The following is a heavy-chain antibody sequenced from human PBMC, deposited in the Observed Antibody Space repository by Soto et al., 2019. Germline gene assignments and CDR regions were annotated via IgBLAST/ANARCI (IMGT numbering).Heavy chain of an antibody. J-gene: IGHJ6*02. CDR1: GFTFSSYG. V-gene: IGHV3-33*01. D-gene: IGHD5-18*01. Sequence: GGSLRLSCAASGFTFSSYGMHWVRQAPGKGLEWVAVIWYDGSNKYYADSVKGRFTISRDNSKNTLYLQMNSLRAEDTAVYYCARDTAMARRVNYYYYGMDVWGQGTTVTVSS. CDR3: ARDTAMARRVNYYYYGMDV. CDR2: IWYDGSNK.